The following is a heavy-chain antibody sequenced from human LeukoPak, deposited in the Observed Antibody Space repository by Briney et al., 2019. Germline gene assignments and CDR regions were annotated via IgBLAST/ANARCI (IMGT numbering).Heavy chain of an antibody. D-gene: IGHD6-13*01. CDR2: ISYDGSNK. J-gene: IGHJ6*02. CDR1: GFTFSSYA. V-gene: IGHV3-30-3*01. CDR3: ARDRSSSWLWTYYYYGMDV. Sequence: GRSLRLSCAASGFTFSSYAMHWVRQAPGKGLEWVAVISYDGSNKYYADSVKGRFTISSDNSKNTLYLQMNSLRAEDTAVYYCARDRSSSWLWTYYYYGMDVWGQGTTVTVSS.